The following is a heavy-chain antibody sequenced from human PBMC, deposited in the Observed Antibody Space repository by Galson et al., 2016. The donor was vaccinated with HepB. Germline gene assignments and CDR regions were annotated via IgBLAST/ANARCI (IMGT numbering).Heavy chain of an antibody. CDR3: AHTIWGIGGFDY. CDR1: GFSLNATQMG. Sequence: PALVKPTQTLTLTCVFSGFSLNATQMGVGWIRQSPGKALDWLALVYWDDDKPYRPSLKSRLTITKDTSKSQVVLTVTNMDPVDTGTYYCAHTIWGIGGFDYWGQGALVTVSS. CDR2: VYWDDDK. J-gene: IGHJ4*02. V-gene: IGHV2-5*02. D-gene: IGHD7-27*01.